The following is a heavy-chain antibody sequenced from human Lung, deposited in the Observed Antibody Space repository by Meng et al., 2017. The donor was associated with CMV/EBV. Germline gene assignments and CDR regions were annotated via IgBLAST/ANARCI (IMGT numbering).Heavy chain of an antibody. D-gene: IGHD5-24*01. V-gene: IGHV3-48*03. CDR1: GFTFSSYE. Sequence: SLKISCAVSGFTFSSYEMNWVRQAPGKGLEWVSYISTGGSTRYYADSVKGRFTVMRDNAKNSLFLQMNSLSAEDTAVYYCARLEMATTALDYWGQGILVTVSS. J-gene: IGHJ4*02. CDR3: ARLEMATTALDY. CDR2: ISTGGSTR.